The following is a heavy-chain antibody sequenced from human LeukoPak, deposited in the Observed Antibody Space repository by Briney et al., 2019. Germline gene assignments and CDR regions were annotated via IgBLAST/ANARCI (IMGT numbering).Heavy chain of an antibody. D-gene: IGHD6-13*01. CDR2: INHSGST. Sequence: PSETLSLACAVYGGSFSGYYWSWIRQPPGKGLEWIGEINHSGSTNYNPSLKSRVTISVDTSKNQFSLKLSSVTAADTAVYYCARGRPAAGFYYYYYMDVWGKGTTVTVSS. V-gene: IGHV4-34*01. J-gene: IGHJ6*03. CDR3: ARGRPAAGFYYYYYMDV. CDR1: GGSFSGYY.